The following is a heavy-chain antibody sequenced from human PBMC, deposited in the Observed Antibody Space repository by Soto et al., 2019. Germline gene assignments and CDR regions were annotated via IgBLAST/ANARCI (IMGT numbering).Heavy chain of an antibody. CDR3: ARRSGYVWDFDY. CDR2: IYYSGST. Sequence: PSETLSLTCTVSGGSISSGDYYWSWIRQPPGKGLEWIGYIYYSGSTYYNPSLKSRVTISVDTSKNQFSLKLSSVTAADTAVYYCARRSGYVWDFDYWGQGTLVTVSS. V-gene: IGHV4-30-4*01. CDR1: GGSISSGDYY. J-gene: IGHJ4*02. D-gene: IGHD5-12*01.